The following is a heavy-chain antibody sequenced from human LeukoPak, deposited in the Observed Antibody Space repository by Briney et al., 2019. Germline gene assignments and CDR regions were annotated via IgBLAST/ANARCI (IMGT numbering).Heavy chain of an antibody. CDR1: GYTFTGYY. CDR3: ARDRFTMVRGVIPNWFDP. D-gene: IGHD3-10*01. V-gene: IGHV1-2*04. CDR2: INPNSGGT. J-gene: IGHJ5*02. Sequence: ASVKVSRKASGYTFTGYYMHWVRQAPGRGLDWMGCINPNSGGTNYAQKFQGWVTMTRDTSISTAYMELSRLRSDDTAVYYCARDRFTMVRGVIPNWFDPWGQGTLVTVSS.